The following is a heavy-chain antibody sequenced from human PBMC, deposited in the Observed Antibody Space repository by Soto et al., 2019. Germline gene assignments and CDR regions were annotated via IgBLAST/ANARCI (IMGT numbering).Heavy chain of an antibody. CDR3: ARARHKSNWFDP. D-gene: IGHD2-21*01. V-gene: IGHV1-2*04. J-gene: IGHJ5*02. CDR2: INPNSGGT. CDR1: GYTFTGYY. Sequence: QVQLVRSGAEVKKPGASVKVSCKASGYTFTGYYMHWVRQAPGQGLEWMGWINPNSGGTNYAQKFQGWVTMTRDTSICTAYMVLSRLRSHDTAVYYCARARHKSNWFDPWGQGTLVTVS.